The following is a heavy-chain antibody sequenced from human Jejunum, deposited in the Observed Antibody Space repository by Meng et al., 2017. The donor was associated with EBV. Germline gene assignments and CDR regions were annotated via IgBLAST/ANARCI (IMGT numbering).Heavy chain of an antibody. CDR1: GDSTSSSHW. CDR3: AKSNDYSLNS. V-gene: IGHV4-4*02. CDR2: MHPGGST. D-gene: IGHD4-11*01. J-gene: IGHJ4*02. Sequence: QGQLKESGPGLVKPSGTLSLTCAVSGDSTSSSHWWSWFRQPPGKGLEWIGEMHPGGSTNYNPSLKSRVTISVDNSKNQFSLKLTSVTAADTAVYYCAKSNDYSLNSWGQGTLVTVSS.